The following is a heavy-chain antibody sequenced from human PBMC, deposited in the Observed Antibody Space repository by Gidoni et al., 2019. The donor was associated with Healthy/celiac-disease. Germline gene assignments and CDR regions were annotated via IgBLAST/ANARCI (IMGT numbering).Heavy chain of an antibody. D-gene: IGHD3-3*01. V-gene: IGHV4-30-4*01. CDR1: GGSISSGDYY. CDR2: IYYSGST. CDR3: ARGGYYDFWSGYNWFDP. J-gene: IGHJ5*02. Sequence: QVQLQESGPGLVKPSQTLSLTCTVSGGSISSGDYYWSWIRPPPGKGLEWIGYIYYSGSTYYNPSLKSRVTIAVDTSKNQFSLKLSSVTAADTAVYYCARGGYYDFWSGYNWFDPWGQGTLVTVSS.